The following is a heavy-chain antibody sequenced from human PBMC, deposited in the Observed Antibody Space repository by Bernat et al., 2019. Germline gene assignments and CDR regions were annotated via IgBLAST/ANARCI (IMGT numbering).Heavy chain of an antibody. J-gene: IGHJ4*02. CDR2: ISHDGSNK. V-gene: IGHV3-30-3*01. CDR3: ARDFFIVSTIFSQHDFWGHF. D-gene: IGHD5/OR15-5a*01. Sequence: QVHLVESGGGVVQPGRSLRLSCAASGFSFSSYSMHWVRQAPGKGLEWVSLISHDGSNKYYADSVKGRFTISRDNSKNTVYLQMNSLRADDTAVYYCARDFFIVSTIFSQHDFWGHFWGQGTLVIVS. CDR1: GFSFSSYS.